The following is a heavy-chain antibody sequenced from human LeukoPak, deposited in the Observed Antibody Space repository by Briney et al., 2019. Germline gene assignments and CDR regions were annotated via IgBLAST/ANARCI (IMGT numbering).Heavy chain of an antibody. D-gene: IGHD1-26*01. Sequence: GGSLKISFKVSGYSFTSYCIGWVGQMPGKGLEWMGIIYPGDSGPTYSPSFQGQVTISVDKSINTAYLQWSSLQASDTAMYYCGMSGDRVPLQDDVFDVWGQGTMVTVST. J-gene: IGHJ3*01. CDR2: IYPGDSGP. V-gene: IGHV5-51*01. CDR1: GYSFTSYC. CDR3: GMSGDRVPLQDDVFDV.